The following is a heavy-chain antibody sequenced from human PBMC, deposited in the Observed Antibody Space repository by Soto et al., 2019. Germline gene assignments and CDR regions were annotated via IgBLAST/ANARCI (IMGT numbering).Heavy chain of an antibody. J-gene: IGHJ4*02. Sequence: GGSLRLSCAASGFSFSSHWMSWVRQAPGKGLEWVANIKQDGSETQYVDSVKGRFTISRDNSKNTLYLQMNSLRAEDTAVYYCAKDQGSSWYEIDYWGQGTLVTVSS. CDR1: GFSFSSHW. CDR2: IKQDGSET. V-gene: IGHV3-7*03. CDR3: AKDQGSSWYEIDY. D-gene: IGHD6-13*01.